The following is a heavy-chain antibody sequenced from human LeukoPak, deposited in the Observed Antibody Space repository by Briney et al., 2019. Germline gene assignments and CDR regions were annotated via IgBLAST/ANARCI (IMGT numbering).Heavy chain of an antibody. J-gene: IGHJ5*02. CDR3: ARVLIADFAMVRDNWFDP. CDR2: INHSGST. Sequence: PSETLSLTCAVYGGSFSGYYWSWIRQPPGKGLEWIGEINHSGSTNYNPSLKSRVTISVDTSKNQFSLKLSSLTAADTAVYYCARVLIADFAMVRDNWFDPWGQGTLVTVSS. V-gene: IGHV4-34*01. CDR1: GGSFSGYY. D-gene: IGHD3-10*01.